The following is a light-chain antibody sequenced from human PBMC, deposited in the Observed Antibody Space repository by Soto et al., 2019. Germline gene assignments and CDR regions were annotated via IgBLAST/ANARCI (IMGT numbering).Light chain of an antibody. CDR1: QSVSSY. J-gene: IGKJ3*01. CDR2: DAS. V-gene: IGKV3-11*01. Sequence: EIVLTQSPATLSLSPGERATLSCRASQSVSSYLAWYQQKPGQAPRLLIYDASNRATGIPARFSGSGSGTDFPLTISSLEPEDFAVYSCQQRSNWPPGVTFGPGTKVDIK. CDR3: QQRSNWPPGVT.